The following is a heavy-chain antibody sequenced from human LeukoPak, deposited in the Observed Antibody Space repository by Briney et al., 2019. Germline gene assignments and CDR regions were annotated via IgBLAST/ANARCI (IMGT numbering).Heavy chain of an antibody. CDR1: GFPFSSYG. CDR3: ATYSILNAREFRY. V-gene: IGHV3-30*02. J-gene: IGHJ1*01. CDR2: IRHDGSNK. D-gene: IGHD4-11*01. Sequence: GGSLRLSCAASGFPFSSYGMHWVRQAPGKGLEWVAFIRHDGSNKYYADSVKGRFTISRDNSKNSVYLQMNSLGADDTAVYYCATYSILNAREFRYWGQGTLVTVTS.